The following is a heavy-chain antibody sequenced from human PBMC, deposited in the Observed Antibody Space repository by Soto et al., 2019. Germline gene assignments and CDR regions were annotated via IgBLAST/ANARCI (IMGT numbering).Heavy chain of an antibody. CDR3: ARESYTDYVHDY. J-gene: IGHJ4*02. D-gene: IGHD3-16*01. Sequence: QVQLVESGGGVVQPGRSLRLSCAASGFTFSSYGMHWVRQAPGKGLEWVAAIWYDGSNKYYADSVKGRFTISRDNSKNTLYLQMTSLRAEDTAVYYCARESYTDYVHDYWGQGTLVTVSS. CDR2: IWYDGSNK. V-gene: IGHV3-33*01. CDR1: GFTFSSYG.